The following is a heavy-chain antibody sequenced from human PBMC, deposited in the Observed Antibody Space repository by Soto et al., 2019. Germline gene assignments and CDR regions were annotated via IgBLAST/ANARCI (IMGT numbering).Heavy chain of an antibody. CDR2: ISSSGSTI. CDR3: AIGGYYGDYEGY. CDR1: GFTFSSYS. V-gene: IGHV3-48*02. D-gene: IGHD4-17*01. J-gene: IGHJ4*02. Sequence: EVQLLESGGGLVQPGGSLRLSCAASGFTFSSYSMIWIRQAPGKGLECVSYISSSGSTIYHADSVKGRFTISRDNAKKSLYLHMNSLRDEDTAVYYCAIGGYYGDYEGYWGQGTLVTVSS.